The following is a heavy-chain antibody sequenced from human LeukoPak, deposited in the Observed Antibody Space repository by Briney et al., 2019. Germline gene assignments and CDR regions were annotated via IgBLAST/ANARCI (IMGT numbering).Heavy chain of an antibody. CDR1: GGSFSGYY. Sequence: SETLSLTCTVSGGSFSGYYWSWIRQPPGKGLEWIGEINHSGSTNYNPSLKSRVTISVDTSKNQFSLKLSSVTAADTAVYYCARGKSNPKFDYWGQGTLVTVSS. CDR2: INHSGST. J-gene: IGHJ4*02. V-gene: IGHV4-34*01. CDR3: ARGKSNPKFDY.